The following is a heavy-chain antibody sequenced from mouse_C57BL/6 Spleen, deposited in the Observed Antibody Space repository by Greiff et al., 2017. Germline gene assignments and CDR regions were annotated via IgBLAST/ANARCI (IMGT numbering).Heavy chain of an antibody. V-gene: IGHV1-80*01. J-gene: IGHJ4*01. CDR1: GYAFSSYW. CDR3: ARNKPSNFYAMDY. CDR2: IYPGDGDT. Sequence: QVQLQQSGAELVKPGASVKISCKASGYAFSSYWMNWVKQRPGKGLESIGQIYPGDGDTNYNGKFKGKATLTADKSSSTAYMQLSSLTSEDSAVYFCARNKPSNFYAMDYWGQGTSVTVSS. D-gene: IGHD2-5*01.